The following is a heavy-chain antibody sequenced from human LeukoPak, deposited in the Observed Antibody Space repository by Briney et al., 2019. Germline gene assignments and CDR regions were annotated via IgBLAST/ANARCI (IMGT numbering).Heavy chain of an antibody. Sequence: GGSLRLSCAASGFIVSSSYMSWVRQAPGKGLEWVSVIFSINTTYYADSVKGRFTISRDNSKNTLYLQMNSLRAEDTAVYYCARGKWLFFDYWGQGTLVTVSS. CDR2: IFSINTT. CDR1: GFIVSSSY. V-gene: IGHV3-53*01. CDR3: ARGKWLFFDY. J-gene: IGHJ4*02. D-gene: IGHD3-22*01.